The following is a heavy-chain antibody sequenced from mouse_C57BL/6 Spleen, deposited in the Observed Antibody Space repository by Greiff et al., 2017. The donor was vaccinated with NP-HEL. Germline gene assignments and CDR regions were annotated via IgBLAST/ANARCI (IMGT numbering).Heavy chain of an antibody. J-gene: IGHJ2*01. CDR3: ARHYYGSFDY. CDR2: ISGGGGNT. V-gene: IGHV5-9*01. Sequence: EVQLQESGGGLVKPGGSLKLSCAASGFTFSSYTMSWVRQTPEKRLEWVATISGGGGNTYYPDSVKGRFTISRDNAKNTLYLQMSSLRSEDTALYYCARHYYGSFDYWGQGTTLTVSS. CDR1: GFTFSSYT. D-gene: IGHD1-1*01.